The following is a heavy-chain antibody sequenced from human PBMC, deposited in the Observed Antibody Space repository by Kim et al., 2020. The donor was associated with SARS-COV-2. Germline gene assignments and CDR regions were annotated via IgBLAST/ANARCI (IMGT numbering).Heavy chain of an antibody. D-gene: IGHD2-21*02. Sequence: SETLSLTCIVSGGSISPYYWSWIRQPPGKGLEWIGYISYSGSTNYNPSLKSRVTISVDTSKNQFFLKLRSVTAADTAVYYCASCGSDCYTIDHWGQGTLVPGPS. CDR2: ISYSGST. V-gene: IGHV4-59*08. J-gene: IGHJ4*02. CDR1: GGSISPYY. CDR3: ASCGSDCYTIDH.